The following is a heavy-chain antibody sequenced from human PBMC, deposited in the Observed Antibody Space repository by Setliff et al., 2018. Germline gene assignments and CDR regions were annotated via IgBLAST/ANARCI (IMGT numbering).Heavy chain of an antibody. D-gene: IGHD3-22*01. V-gene: IGHV1-2*04. CDR3: ARADRYYYDSSGFWAEYFQH. CDR1: GYTFTGYY. J-gene: IGHJ1*01. CDR2: INPNSGGT. Sequence: ASVKVSCKASGYTFTGYYMHWVRQAPGQGLEWMGWINPNSGGTNYAQKFQGWITMTRDTSISTAYMELSRLRSDDTAVYYCARADRYYYDSSGFWAEYFQHWGQGTLVAVSS.